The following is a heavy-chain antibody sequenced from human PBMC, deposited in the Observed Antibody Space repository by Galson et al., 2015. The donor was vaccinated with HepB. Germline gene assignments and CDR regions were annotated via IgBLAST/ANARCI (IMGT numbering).Heavy chain of an antibody. CDR1: GFSFSNSA. Sequence: SLRLSCAVSGFSFSNSAMTWVRQAPGRGLEWVSGISISGRNTYYADSVKGRFTISRDNSKNTLFLQMNSLRAEDTAVYYCAKEEVPNDYWGQGTLVTVSS. V-gene: IGHV3-23*01. CDR3: AKEEVPNDY. J-gene: IGHJ4*02. CDR2: ISISGRNT. D-gene: IGHD4/OR15-4a*01.